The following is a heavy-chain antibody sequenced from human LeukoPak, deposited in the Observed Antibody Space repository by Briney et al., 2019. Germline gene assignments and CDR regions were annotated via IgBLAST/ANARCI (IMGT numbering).Heavy chain of an antibody. J-gene: IGHJ4*02. CDR2: IIPIFGTA. V-gene: IGHV1-69*05. CDR1: GGTFSSYA. Sequence: ASVKVSCKASGGTFSSYAISWVRQAPGQGLEWMGGIIPIFGTANYAQKFQGRVTITTDESTSTAYMELSSLRSEDTAVYYCARVLGVATMSGPFDYWGQGTLVTVSS. CDR3: ARVLGVATMSGPFDY. D-gene: IGHD5-12*01.